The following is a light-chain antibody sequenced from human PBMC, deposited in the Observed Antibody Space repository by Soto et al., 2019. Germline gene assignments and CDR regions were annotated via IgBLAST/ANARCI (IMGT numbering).Light chain of an antibody. CDR3: QTWSTDIRV. CDR1: SGHNSYA. CDR2: LNSDGSH. V-gene: IGLV4-69*01. J-gene: IGLJ3*02. Sequence: QLVLTQPDSASASMGASVKLTCTLSSGHNSYAIAWHQQQPEKGPRYLLKLNSDGSHSKGDGIPDRFSGSSSGAERYLTISSLQSEDEADYYCQTWSTDIRVFGGGTQLTVL.